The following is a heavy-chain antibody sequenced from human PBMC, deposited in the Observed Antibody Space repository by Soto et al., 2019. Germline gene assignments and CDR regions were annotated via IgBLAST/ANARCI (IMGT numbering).Heavy chain of an antibody. V-gene: IGHV4-30-2*01. CDR3: AAGGGLPRYY. Sequence: QLRLQESGSGLVKPSQTLSLTCAVSGGSISSGGYSWSWIRQPPGKGLEGIGYIYHSGSTYYNPALKSRVTISVDRSKNQFSLKLRSVTAADTAVYYCAAGGGLPRYYWGQGTLVTVSS. D-gene: IGHD5-12*01. CDR1: GGSISSGGYS. CDR2: IYHSGST. J-gene: IGHJ4*02.